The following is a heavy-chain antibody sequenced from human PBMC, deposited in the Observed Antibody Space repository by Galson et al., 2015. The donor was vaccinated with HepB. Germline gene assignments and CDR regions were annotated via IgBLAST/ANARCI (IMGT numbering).Heavy chain of an antibody. D-gene: IGHD4-17*01. CDR3: ARVNDYTDSFFYYFDY. Sequence: SLRLSCAASGFTFSNYWMHWVRQGPGKGLVWVSRISGDGSGTNYADSVKGRFTISRDNAKDTLYLQMNSLRVEDTAVYYCARVNDYTDSFFYYFDYWGQGTPVTVSS. CDR2: ISGDGSGT. J-gene: IGHJ4*02. V-gene: IGHV3-74*01. CDR1: GFTFSNYW.